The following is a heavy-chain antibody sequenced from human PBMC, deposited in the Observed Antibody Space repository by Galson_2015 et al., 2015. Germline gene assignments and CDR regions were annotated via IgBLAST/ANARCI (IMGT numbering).Heavy chain of an antibody. CDR1: GFTFSSYA. J-gene: IGHJ4*02. D-gene: IGHD1-26*01. CDR3: ARDPLVGAPHFDY. V-gene: IGHV3-30-3*01. CDR2: ISYDGSNK. Sequence: SLRLSCAASGFTFSSYAMHWVRQAPGKGLEWVAVISYDGSNKYYADSVKGRFTISRDNSKNTLYLQMNSLRAEDTAVYYCARDPLVGAPHFDYWGQGTLVTVSS.